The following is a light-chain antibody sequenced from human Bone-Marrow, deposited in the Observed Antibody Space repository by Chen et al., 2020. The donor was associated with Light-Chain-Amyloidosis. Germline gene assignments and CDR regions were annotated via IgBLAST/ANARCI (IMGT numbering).Light chain of an antibody. CDR3: CSYAGDSWV. CDR2: EVI. CDR1: NSDVGRYDY. J-gene: IGLJ3*02. Sequence: QPARTQPPSASGSPGQSVPIPSTGTNSDVGRYDYSACYQQHPGKAPKFLIYEVIKRSSGVPDRFSGSKSGNTASLTVSGLQAEDEADYYCCSYAGDSWVFGGGTKLTVL. V-gene: IGLV2-8*01.